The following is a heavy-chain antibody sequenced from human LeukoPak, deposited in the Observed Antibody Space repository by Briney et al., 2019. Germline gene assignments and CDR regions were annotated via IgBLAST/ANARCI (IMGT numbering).Heavy chain of an antibody. CDR1: GVTLCRYA. CDR3: ATSYGSGSYSYYFDY. Sequence: TGGSLRLSCALSGVTLCRYAAHCVRDAPGEGGEGVGVISYDGSNKYYADSVKGRFTISRDNSKNTLYLQMNSLRAEDTALYYCATSYGSGSYSYYFDYWGQGTLVTVSS. V-gene: IGHV3-30-3*01. D-gene: IGHD3-10*01. CDR2: ISYDGSNK. J-gene: IGHJ4*02.